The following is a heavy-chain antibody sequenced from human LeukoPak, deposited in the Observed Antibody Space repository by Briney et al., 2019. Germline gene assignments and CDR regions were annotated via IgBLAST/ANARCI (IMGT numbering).Heavy chain of an antibody. Sequence: GRSLRLSCTGSGFNFGDNSVGWFRQPTGKGLEWVGFIRSKANGATTEYAASVKGGITISRDDSKSIAYLHMNSLKTEDTAVYYCAAPSNWGRYGTFDVWGEGAMVTVSS. CDR1: GFNFGDNS. D-gene: IGHD7-27*01. V-gene: IGHV3-49*03. CDR2: IRSKANGATT. J-gene: IGHJ3*01. CDR3: AAPSNWGRYGTFDV.